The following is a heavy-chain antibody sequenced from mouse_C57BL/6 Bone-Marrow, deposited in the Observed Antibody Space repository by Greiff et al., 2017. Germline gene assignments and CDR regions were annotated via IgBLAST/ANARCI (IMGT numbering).Heavy chain of an antibody. CDR2: ISSGRSTI. V-gene: IGHV5-17*01. J-gene: IGHJ3*01. D-gene: IGHD2-2*01. CDR3: ARGDYAYGRAWFAY. CDR1: GFTISDYG. Sequence: DVQLVESGGGLVKPGGSLKLSCADSGFTISDYGMHWVRQAPEKGLKWVAYISSGRSTIYYSATVKGRFTISRTNAKNPLFLQMTRHRSEDTARYYCARGDYAYGRAWFAYGGQVTLVTVSA.